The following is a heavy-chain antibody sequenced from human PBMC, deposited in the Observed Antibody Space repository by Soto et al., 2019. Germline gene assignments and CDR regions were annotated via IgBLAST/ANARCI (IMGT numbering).Heavy chain of an antibody. Sequence: SVKVSCKASGGTFSSYAISWVRQAPGQGLEWMGGIIPIFGTANYAQKFQGRVTITADKSTSTAYMELSSLRSEDTAVYYCARAFYDSSGYSVFFDYWGQGTLVTVSS. D-gene: IGHD3-22*01. CDR1: GGTFSSYA. CDR2: IIPIFGTA. CDR3: ARAFYDSSGYSVFFDY. V-gene: IGHV1-69*06. J-gene: IGHJ4*02.